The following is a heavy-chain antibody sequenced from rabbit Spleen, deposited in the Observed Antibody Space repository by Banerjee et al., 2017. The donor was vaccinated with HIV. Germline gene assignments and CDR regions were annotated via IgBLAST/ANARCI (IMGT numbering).Heavy chain of an antibody. CDR1: GIDFSGYYY. J-gene: IGHJ2*01. Sequence: VESGGGLVKPGASLTLTCTASGIDFSGYYYMCWVRQAPGKGLEWIACIDTSDGDTDYANWPKGRFTISKASSTTVTLKMTSLTAADTATYFCARNYVNAFDPWGQGTLVTVS. D-gene: IGHD1-1*01. CDR3: ARNYVNAFDP. V-gene: IGHV1S40*01. CDR2: IDTSDGDT.